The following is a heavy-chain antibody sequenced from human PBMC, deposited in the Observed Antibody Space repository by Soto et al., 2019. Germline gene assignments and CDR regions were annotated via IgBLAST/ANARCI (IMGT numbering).Heavy chain of an antibody. CDR3: ARRVYQLLSSDSYYMDV. J-gene: IGHJ6*03. V-gene: IGHV3-13*01. D-gene: IGHD2-2*01. CDR2: IGTAGDT. CDR1: GFTFSSYD. Sequence: GGSLRLSCAASGFTFSSYDMHWVRQATGKGLEWVSAIGTAGDTYYPGSVKGRFTISRENAKNSLYLQMNSLRAGDTAVYYCARRVYQLLSSDSYYMDVWGKGTTVTVSS.